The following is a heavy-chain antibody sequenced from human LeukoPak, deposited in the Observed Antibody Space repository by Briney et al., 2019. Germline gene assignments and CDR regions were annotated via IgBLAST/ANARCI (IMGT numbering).Heavy chain of an antibody. V-gene: IGHV4-4*07. D-gene: IGHD1-26*01. J-gene: IGHJ3*02. CDR1: GGSISSYY. Sequence: SETLSLTCTVSGGSISSYYWSWIRQPAGKGLEWIGRIYTSGSTNYNPSLKSRVTMSVDTSKNQFSLKLSSVTAADTAVYYCARHKQSGTYYDAFDIWGQGTMVTVSS. CDR3: ARHKQSGTYYDAFDI. CDR2: IYTSGST.